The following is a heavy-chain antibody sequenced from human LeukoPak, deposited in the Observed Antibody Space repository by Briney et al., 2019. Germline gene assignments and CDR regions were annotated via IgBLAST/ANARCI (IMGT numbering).Heavy chain of an antibody. J-gene: IGHJ6*02. CDR2: ITASGNYI. V-gene: IGHV3-21*01. CDR1: GFTFTRFN. Sequence: GGSVRLSCAASGFTFTRFNMNWVRQAPGKGLELVSSITASGNYIYYADSVKGRFTISRDNAKKSLYLQMNSLRAEDTAVYYCARPFYYDSNGGEGMDVWGQGTTVTLSS. CDR3: ARPFYYDSNGGEGMDV. D-gene: IGHD3-22*01.